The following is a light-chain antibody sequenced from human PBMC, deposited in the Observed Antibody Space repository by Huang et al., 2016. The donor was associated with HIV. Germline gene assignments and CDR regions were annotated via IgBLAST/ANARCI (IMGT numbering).Light chain of an antibody. CDR3: QQRRSWPLT. V-gene: IGKV3-11*01. J-gene: IGKJ4*01. CDR2: DGS. Sequence: EVVLTQSPPTLSLFPGGTATLSCRASQTLGTYVSWYQQRPGQGPRLLIYDGSNRAAGVPARISGAGSGTTFTLSISGLESEDFGVYYCQQRRSWPLTFGGGTKVEV. CDR1: QTLGTY.